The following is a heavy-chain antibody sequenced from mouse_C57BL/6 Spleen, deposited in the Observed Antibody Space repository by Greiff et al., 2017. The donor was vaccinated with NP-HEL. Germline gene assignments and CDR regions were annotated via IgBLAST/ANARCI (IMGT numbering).Heavy chain of an antibody. J-gene: IGHJ2*01. CDR3: ARLTAQAYYFDY. CDR2: IDPSDSET. Sequence: VQLQQPGAELVRPGSSVKLSCKASGYPFTSYWMHWVKQRPIQGLEWIGNIDPSDSETHYNQKFKDKATLTVDKSSSTAYMQLSSLTSEDSAVYYCARLTAQAYYFDYWGQGTTLTVSS. D-gene: IGHD3-2*02. CDR1: GYPFTSYW. V-gene: IGHV1-52*01.